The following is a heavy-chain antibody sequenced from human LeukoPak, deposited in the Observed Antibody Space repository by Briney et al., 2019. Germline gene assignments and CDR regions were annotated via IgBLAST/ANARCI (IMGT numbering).Heavy chain of an antibody. D-gene: IGHD6-13*01. Sequence: SETLSLTCTVSGGSISSYYWSWIRQPPGKGLEWIGEINHSGSTNYNPSLKSRVTISVDTSKNQFSLKLSSVTAADTAVYYCARVGKKIYSSRANWFDPWGQGTLVTVSS. CDR1: GGSISSYY. J-gene: IGHJ5*02. CDR3: ARVGKKIYSSRANWFDP. V-gene: IGHV4-34*01. CDR2: INHSGST.